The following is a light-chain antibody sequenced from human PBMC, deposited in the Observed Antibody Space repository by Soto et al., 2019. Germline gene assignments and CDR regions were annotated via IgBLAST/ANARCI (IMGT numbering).Light chain of an antibody. V-gene: IGKV3-20*01. Sequence: EIVLPQSPGTLSLYPGERATLSCRASQSVSSSYLAWYQQKPGQAPRLLIYGASSSATGIPDRFSGSGSGTDFTFTISRLEDEDFVVYYCQQYGRSPPMYTFGQGTKLEIK. CDR1: QSVSSSY. CDR3: QQYGRSPPMYT. J-gene: IGKJ2*01. CDR2: GAS.